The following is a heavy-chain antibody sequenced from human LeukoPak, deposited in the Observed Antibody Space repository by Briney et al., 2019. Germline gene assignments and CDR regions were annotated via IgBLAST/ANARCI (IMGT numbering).Heavy chain of an antibody. D-gene: IGHD7-27*01. CDR3: ASETGLYYYYGMDV. Sequence: SETLSLTCTVSGGSISSSSYYWGWIRQPPGKGLERIGEINHSGSTNYNPSLKSRVTISVDTSKNQFSLKLSSVTAADTAVYYCASETGLYYYYGMDVWGQGTTVTVSS. V-gene: IGHV4-39*07. CDR2: INHSGST. J-gene: IGHJ6*02. CDR1: GGSISSSSYY.